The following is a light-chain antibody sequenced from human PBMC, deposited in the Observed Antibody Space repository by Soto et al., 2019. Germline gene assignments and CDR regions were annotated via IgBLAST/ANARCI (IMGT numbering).Light chain of an antibody. J-gene: IGLJ1*01. CDR1: SSDVGGYNY. V-gene: IGLV2-11*01. Sequence: QSALTQPRSVSGSPGQSVTISCTGTSSDVGGYNYVSWYQQHPGKAPKLMIYDVSKRPSGVPDRFSGSKSGNTASLTSSGRQAEDEAYYYCCSYAGSYTHVFGTGTKLTVL. CDR3: CSYAGSYTHV. CDR2: DVS.